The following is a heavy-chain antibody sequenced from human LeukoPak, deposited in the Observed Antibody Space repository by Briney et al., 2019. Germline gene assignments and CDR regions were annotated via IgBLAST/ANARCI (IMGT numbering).Heavy chain of an antibody. Sequence: ASVKVSCKASGYTFTSYGISWVRQAPGQGLEWMGWISAYNGNTNYAQKLQGRVTMTTDTSTSTAYMELRSLRSDDTAVYYCARDRIAAAGTKVNPFDYWGQGTLVTVSS. V-gene: IGHV1-18*01. J-gene: IGHJ4*02. CDR3: ARDRIAAAGTKVNPFDY. D-gene: IGHD6-13*01. CDR1: GYTFTSYG. CDR2: ISAYNGNT.